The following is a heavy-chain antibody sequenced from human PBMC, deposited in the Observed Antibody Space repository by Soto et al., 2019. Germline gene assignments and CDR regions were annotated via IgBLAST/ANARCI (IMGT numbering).Heavy chain of an antibody. CDR3: ARSITSSSSDYYYHYYMDV. V-gene: IGHV1-18*01. Sequence: ASVKVSCKASGYTFTSYGISWVRQAPGQGLEWMGWISAYNGNTNYAQKLQGRVTMTTDTSTSTAYMELRSLRSDDTAVYYCARSITSSSSDYYYHYYMDVWGKGTTVTVSS. D-gene: IGHD6-13*01. CDR2: ISAYNGNT. J-gene: IGHJ6*03. CDR1: GYTFTSYG.